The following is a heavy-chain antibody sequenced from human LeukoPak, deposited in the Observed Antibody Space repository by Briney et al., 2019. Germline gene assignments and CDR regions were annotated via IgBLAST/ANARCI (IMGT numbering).Heavy chain of an antibody. J-gene: IGHJ4*02. CDR2: ISSDGSST. CDR3: ARVPPYYYDSSGYLN. D-gene: IGHD3-22*01. CDR1: GFTFSGYA. V-gene: IGHV3-74*01. Sequence: GGSLRLSCAASGFTFSGYAMSWVRQAPGKGLEWVSRISSDGSSTSYADSVKGRFTISRDNTKNTLYLQMNSLRAEDTAVYYCARVPPYYYDSSGYLNWGQGTLVTVSS.